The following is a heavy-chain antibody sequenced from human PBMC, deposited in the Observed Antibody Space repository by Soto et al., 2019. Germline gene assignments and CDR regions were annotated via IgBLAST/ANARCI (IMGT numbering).Heavy chain of an antibody. J-gene: IGHJ4*02. CDR2: INAGNGNT. D-gene: IGHD6-13*01. V-gene: IGHV1-3*01. CDR3: ARPHFSSSYYFDY. Sequence: QVQLVQSGAEVKKPGASVKVSCKASGYTFTSYAMHWVRQAPGQRLEWMGWINAGNGNTKYSRKFQGRVTITRDTSASTAYMELSSLGSEDTAVYYCARPHFSSSYYFDYWGQGTLVTVSS. CDR1: GYTFTSYA.